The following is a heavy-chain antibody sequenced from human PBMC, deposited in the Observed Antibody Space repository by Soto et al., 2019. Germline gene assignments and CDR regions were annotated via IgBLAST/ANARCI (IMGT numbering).Heavy chain of an antibody. CDR1: GYTFTSYY. V-gene: IGHV1-46*01. CDR3: ARAVVRGVIIRYYYYMDV. Sequence: ASVKVSCKASGYTFTSYYMHWVRQAPGQGLEWMGIINPSGGSTSYAQKFQGRVTMTRDTSTSTVYMELSSLRSEDTAVYYCARAVVRGVIIRYYYYMDVWGKGTTVTVSS. J-gene: IGHJ6*03. CDR2: INPSGGST. D-gene: IGHD3-10*01.